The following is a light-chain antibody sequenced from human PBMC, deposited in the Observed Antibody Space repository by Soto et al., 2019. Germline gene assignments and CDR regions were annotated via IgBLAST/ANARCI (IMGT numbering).Light chain of an antibody. CDR1: NSNLGAGYD. J-gene: IGLJ3*02. CDR2: GNR. V-gene: IGLV1-40*01. Sequence: QSVLTQPPSVSGAPGQRVTISCTGNNSNLGAGYDVHWYQQLPGAAPKLVIFGNRNRPSGVPERFSGSKSGTSASLAITGLQAEDEGDYYCQAYDYSLTAFGFGGGTKLTVL. CDR3: QAYDYSLTAFG.